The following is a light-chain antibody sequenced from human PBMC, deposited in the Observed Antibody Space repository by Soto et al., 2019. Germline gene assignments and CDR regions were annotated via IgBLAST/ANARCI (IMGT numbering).Light chain of an antibody. CDR2: GAS. CDR3: QQSHSILYT. Sequence: DIQMTQSPYSLSASVGDRVTITCRASQSIGNHLNWYQQKPGKAPNLLIYGASSLQSGVPSRFSGSGSGTDFTLTISSLQPEDFATYSYQQSHSILYTFGQGTKLEIK. V-gene: IGKV1-39*01. J-gene: IGKJ2*01. CDR1: QSIGNH.